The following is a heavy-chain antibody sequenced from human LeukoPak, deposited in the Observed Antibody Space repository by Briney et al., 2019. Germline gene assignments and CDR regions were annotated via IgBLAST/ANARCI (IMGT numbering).Heavy chain of an antibody. Sequence: GGSLRLSCAASGFTFSGSAMHWVRQASGKGLEWVGRIRSKANSYATAYAASVKGRFAISRDDSKNTAYLQMNSLRAEDTAVYYCAKDSDFIVGATTNWGQGTLVTVSS. J-gene: IGHJ4*02. CDR2: IRSKANSYAT. CDR1: GFTFSGSA. D-gene: IGHD1-26*01. V-gene: IGHV3-73*01. CDR3: AKDSDFIVGATTN.